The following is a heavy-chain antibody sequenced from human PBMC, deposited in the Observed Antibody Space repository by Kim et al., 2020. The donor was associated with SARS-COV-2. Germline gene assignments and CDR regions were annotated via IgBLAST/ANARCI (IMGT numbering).Heavy chain of an antibody. Sequence: SETLSLTCAVSGGSISSGGYSWSWIRQPPGKGLEWIGYIYHSGSTYYNPSLKSRVTISVDRSKNQFSLKLSSVTAADTAVYYCARGRRGSAEAFDIWGQGTMVTVSS. CDR3: ARGRRGSAEAFDI. D-gene: IGHD3-16*01. CDR2: IYHSGST. V-gene: IGHV4-30-2*01. CDR1: GGSISSGGYS. J-gene: IGHJ3*02.